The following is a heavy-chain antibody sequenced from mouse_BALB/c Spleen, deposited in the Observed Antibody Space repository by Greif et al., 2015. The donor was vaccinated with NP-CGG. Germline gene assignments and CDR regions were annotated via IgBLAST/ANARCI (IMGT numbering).Heavy chain of an antibody. CDR2: IDPANGNT. J-gene: IGHJ1*01. V-gene: IGHV14-3*02. CDR1: GFNIKDTY. CDR3: ARWDWYFDV. Sequence: EVQLQQSGAELVKPGASVKLSCTASGFNIKDTYMHWVKQRPEQGLEWIGRIDPANGNTKYDPKFQGKVTITADTSSNTAYLQRSSLTSEDTAVYYCARWDWYFDVWGAGTTVTVSS.